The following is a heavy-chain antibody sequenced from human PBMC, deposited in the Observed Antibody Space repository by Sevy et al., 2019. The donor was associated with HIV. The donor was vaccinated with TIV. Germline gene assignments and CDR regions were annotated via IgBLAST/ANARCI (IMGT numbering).Heavy chain of an antibody. CDR3: AKDTTYYYDSSGPYYFDY. D-gene: IGHD3-22*01. CDR1: GFTFDDYA. CDR2: ISWNSGSI. Sequence: SLKISCAASGFTFDDYAMHWVRQAPGKGLEWVSGISWNSGSIGYADSVKGRFTISRDNAKNSLYLQMNSLRAEDTALYYCAKDTTYYYDSSGPYYFDYWGQGTLVTVSS. V-gene: IGHV3-9*01. J-gene: IGHJ4*02.